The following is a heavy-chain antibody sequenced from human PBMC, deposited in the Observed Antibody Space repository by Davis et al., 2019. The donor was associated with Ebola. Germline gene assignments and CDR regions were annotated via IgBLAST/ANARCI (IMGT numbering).Heavy chain of an antibody. CDR3: ARHIRRRDGYNPVYFDY. J-gene: IGHJ4*02. CDR2: ISHSGTT. CDR1: GGSISSSHW. V-gene: IGHV4-4*02. D-gene: IGHD5-24*01. Sequence: MPSETLSLTCAVSGGSISSSHWWSWVRQVPGKGLDWIGEISHSGTTNYNPSLKSRVTISVDKSINQISLNLSSVTAADTAVYYCARHIRRRDGYNPVYFDYWGQGTLVTVSS.